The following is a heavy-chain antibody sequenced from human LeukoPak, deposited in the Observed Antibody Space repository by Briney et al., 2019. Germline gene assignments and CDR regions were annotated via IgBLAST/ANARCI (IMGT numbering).Heavy chain of an antibody. D-gene: IGHD1-26*01. CDR2: IIPILGIA. CDR3: ARDLNSGSYFYDY. Sequence: SVKVSCKASGGTFSSYAISWVRQAPGQGLEWMGRIIPILGIANYAQKFQGRVTITADKSTSTAYMELSSLRSEDTAVYYCARDLNSGSYFYDYWGQGTLVTVSS. J-gene: IGHJ4*02. CDR1: GGTFSSYA. V-gene: IGHV1-69*04.